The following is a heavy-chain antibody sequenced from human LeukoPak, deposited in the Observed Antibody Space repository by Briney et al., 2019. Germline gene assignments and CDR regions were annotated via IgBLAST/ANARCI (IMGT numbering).Heavy chain of an antibody. CDR3: TSIYY. Sequence: GGSLRLSCAASGFSFSDAWMTWVRQAPGKGLEWVGRIKSETAGGTTDYAAPVKGRFTISRDDSKNTLYLQMNSLKAEDTAMYYCTSIYYWGQGTLVTVSS. J-gene: IGHJ4*02. V-gene: IGHV3-15*01. CDR1: GFSFSDAW. CDR2: IKSETAGGTT.